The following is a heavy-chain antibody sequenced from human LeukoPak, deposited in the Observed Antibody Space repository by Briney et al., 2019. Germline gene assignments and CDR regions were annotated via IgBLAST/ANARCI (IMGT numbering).Heavy chain of an antibody. J-gene: IGHJ5*02. D-gene: IGHD6-19*01. V-gene: IGHV5-51*01. CDR2: IYPGDSDT. Sequence: GESLKISCKGSGYSFTSYWIGWVRQMPGKGLEWMGIIYPGDSDTRYSPSFQGQVTISADKSISTAYLQWSSLKASGTAMYYCARVPPGWPEYNWFDPWGQGTLVTVSS. CDR3: ARVPPGWPEYNWFDP. CDR1: GYSFTSYW.